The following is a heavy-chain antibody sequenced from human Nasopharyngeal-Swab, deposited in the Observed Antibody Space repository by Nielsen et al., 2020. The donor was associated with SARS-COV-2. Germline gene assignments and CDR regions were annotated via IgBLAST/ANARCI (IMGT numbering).Heavy chain of an antibody. V-gene: IGHV5-10-1*01. J-gene: IGHJ4*02. Sequence: GESLKISCKGSGYSFANYWISWVRQVPGKGLEWMGRIDPSDSYTKYSPSFQGHVTISTDNSISTAYLQWSNLKASDAATYYCARRGDCNGNPCYSDYWGQGTLVTVSS. D-gene: IGHD2-21*02. CDR1: GYSFANYW. CDR2: IDPSDSYT. CDR3: ARRGDCNGNPCYSDY.